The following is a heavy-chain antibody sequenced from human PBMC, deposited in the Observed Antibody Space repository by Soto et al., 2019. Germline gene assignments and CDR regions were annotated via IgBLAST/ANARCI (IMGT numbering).Heavy chain of an antibody. J-gene: IGHJ4*02. V-gene: IGHV3-74*01. CDR3: ARGAFGADYLDY. CDR1: GFTFPSYW. CDR2: IKVDGSTK. D-gene: IGHD3-3*01. Sequence: EVQLVEYGGGLVQPGGSLRLSCAASGFTFPSYWIHCVRQAPGEGLVWVSRIKVDGSTKNYADSVKGRFTIYRDNAKNTVFRKINSMLAADTAVYYCARGAFGADYLDYWVQGTLVTVSS.